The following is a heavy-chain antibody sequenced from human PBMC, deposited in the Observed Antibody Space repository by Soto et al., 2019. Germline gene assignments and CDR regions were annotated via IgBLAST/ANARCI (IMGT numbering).Heavy chain of an antibody. V-gene: IGHV4-30-2*01. D-gene: IGHD2-8*01. CDR1: GDSINSDSHC. Sequence: SENLSLTSAVDGDSINSDSHCWSWIRQPPGEALEWIGYIYQTGTTQYNPSLSSRVSISADRSKNQFSLHLTSVTAADTAVYYCARAVFCTDGFCFPNWLDPWGQGILVTVSS. J-gene: IGHJ5*02. CDR2: IYQTGTT. CDR3: ARAVFCTDGFCFPNWLDP.